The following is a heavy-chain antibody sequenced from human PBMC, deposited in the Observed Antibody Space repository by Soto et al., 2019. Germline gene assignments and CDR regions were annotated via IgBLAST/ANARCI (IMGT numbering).Heavy chain of an antibody. CDR3: AKDGRFGGYSYGYPNWFDP. J-gene: IGHJ5*02. Sequence: QVQLVESGGGVVQPGRSLRLSCAASGFTFSSYGMHWVRQAPGKGLEWVAVISYDGSNKYYADSVKGRFTISRDNSKNTLYLHMNSLRAEDTAVYYCAKDGRFGGYSYGYPNWFDPWGQGTLVTVSS. CDR1: GFTFSSYG. D-gene: IGHD5-18*01. CDR2: ISYDGSNK. V-gene: IGHV3-30*18.